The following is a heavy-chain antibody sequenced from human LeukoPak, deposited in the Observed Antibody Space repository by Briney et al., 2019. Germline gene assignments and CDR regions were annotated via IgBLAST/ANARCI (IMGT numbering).Heavy chain of an antibody. CDR3: AREAWSSAWY. V-gene: IGHV3-7*03. J-gene: IGHJ4*02. D-gene: IGHD6-19*01. CDR2: IKQDGSEK. Sequence: GESLRLSCAASGFTFSSNWMSWVRQAPGKGLEWVANIKQDGSEKYYVDSVKGRFTISRDNAKNLLFLQMNSLRAEDTAVYYCAREAWSSAWYWGQGTLVTVSS. CDR1: GFTFSSNW.